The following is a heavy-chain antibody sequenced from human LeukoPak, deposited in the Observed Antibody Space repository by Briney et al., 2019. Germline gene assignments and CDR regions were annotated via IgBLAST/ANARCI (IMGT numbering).Heavy chain of an antibody. CDR2: IKQDGSEK. V-gene: IGHV3-7*01. Sequence: PGGSLRLSCAASGFTFSSYWMSWVRQAPGKGLEWVANIKQDGSEKYYVDSVKGRFTISRDNAKNSLYLQMNSLRAEDTAVYYCARVWDCSGGSCYSKYYYYYYSMDVWGQGTTVTVSS. CDR3: ARVWDCSGGSCYSKYYYYYYSMDV. J-gene: IGHJ6*02. CDR1: GFTFSSYW. D-gene: IGHD2-15*01.